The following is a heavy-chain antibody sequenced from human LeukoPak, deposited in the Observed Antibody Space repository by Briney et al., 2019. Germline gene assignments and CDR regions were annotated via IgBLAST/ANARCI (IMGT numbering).Heavy chain of an antibody. CDR1: GGSISSYY. J-gene: IGHJ6*03. CDR2: IYYSGST. CDR3: ARVKQVRGRYYYYYYYMDV. V-gene: IGHV4-59*08. Sequence: KPSETLSLTCTVSGGSISSYYWSWIRQPPGKGLEWIGYIYYSGSTNYNPSLKSRVTISVDTSKNQFSLKLSSVTAADTAVYYCARVKQVRGRYYYYYYYMDVWGKGTTVTVSS. D-gene: IGHD3-10*01.